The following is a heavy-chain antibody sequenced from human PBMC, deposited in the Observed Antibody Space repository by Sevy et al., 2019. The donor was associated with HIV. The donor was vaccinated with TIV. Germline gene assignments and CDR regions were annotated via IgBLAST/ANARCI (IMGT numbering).Heavy chain of an antibody. D-gene: IGHD3-22*01. CDR3: ARDDPGFTRIGYYYYYYMDV. CDR1: GYTFTSYG. Sequence: ASVKVSCKASGYTFTSYGISWVRQAPGQGLEWMGWISAYNGNTNYAQKLQGRVTMTTDTSTSTAYMERRSLRSDDTAVYYCARDDPGFTRIGYYYYYYMDVWGKGTTVTVSS. V-gene: IGHV1-18*01. J-gene: IGHJ6*03. CDR2: ISAYNGNT.